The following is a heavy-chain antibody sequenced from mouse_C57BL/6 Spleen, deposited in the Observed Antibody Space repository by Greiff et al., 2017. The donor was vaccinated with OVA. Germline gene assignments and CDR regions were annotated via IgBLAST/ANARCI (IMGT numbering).Heavy chain of an antibody. CDR3: SRNDYGRSHFDY. Sequence: QVQLQQPGAELVMPGASVKLSCKASGYTFTSYWMHWVKQRPGPGLEWIGELDPSDSYTNYNQKFKGKSTLTVDKSSSTAYMQLSSLTSEDSAVYYCSRNDYGRSHFDYWGQGTTLTVSS. J-gene: IGHJ2*01. CDR1: GYTFTSYW. D-gene: IGHD1-1*01. V-gene: IGHV1-69*01. CDR2: LDPSDSYT.